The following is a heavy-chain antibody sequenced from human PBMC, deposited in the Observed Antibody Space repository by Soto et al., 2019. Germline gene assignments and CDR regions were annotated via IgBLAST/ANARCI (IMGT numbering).Heavy chain of an antibody. CDR3: ARPYYDSSGYYGPDYYYYGMDV. V-gene: IGHV1-46*01. J-gene: IGHJ6*02. D-gene: IGHD3-22*01. Sequence: ASVKVSCKASGYTFTSYYMHWVRQAPGQGLEWMGIINPSGGSTSYAQKFQGRVTMTRDTSTSTVYMELSSLRPEDTAVYYCARPYYDSSGYYGPDYYYYGMDVWGQGTTVTVSS. CDR2: INPSGGST. CDR1: GYTFTSYY.